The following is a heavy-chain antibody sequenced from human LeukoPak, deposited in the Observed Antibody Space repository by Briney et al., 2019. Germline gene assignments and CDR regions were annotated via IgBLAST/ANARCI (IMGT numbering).Heavy chain of an antibody. CDR2: MNPNRGNT. J-gene: IGHJ6*03. D-gene: IGHD4-17*01. V-gene: IGHV1-8*01. Sequence: GASVKVSCKASGYTFTSYDINWVRQATGEGLEWMGWMNPNRGNTGYAQKFQGRVTMTRKTSISTAYMERSAGRAEDTAVYYCARGLGTTVTSYYYYYCYLDVWGKGTTVTVSS. CDR3: ARGLGTTVTSYYYYYCYLDV. CDR1: GYTFTSYD.